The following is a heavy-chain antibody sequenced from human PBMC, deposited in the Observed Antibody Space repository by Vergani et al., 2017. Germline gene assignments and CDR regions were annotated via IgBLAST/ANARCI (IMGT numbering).Heavy chain of an antibody. D-gene: IGHD7-27*01. J-gene: IGHJ3*01. CDR3: ARDLGLGVVNDAFDL. CDR1: GFTFSSYE. Sequence: EVQLVESGGGLVQPGGSLRLSCAASGFTFSSYEMNWVRQAPGKGLEWVSYISSSGSTIYYADSVKGRFTISRDNAKNSLYLQMNSLRAEDTAVYYCARDLGLGVVNDAFDLWGQGTMVTVSS. CDR2: ISSSGSTI. V-gene: IGHV3-48*03.